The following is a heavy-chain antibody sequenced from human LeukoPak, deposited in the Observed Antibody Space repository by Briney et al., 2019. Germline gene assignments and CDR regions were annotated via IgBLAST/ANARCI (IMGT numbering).Heavy chain of an antibody. CDR1: GYTFTSYD. J-gene: IGHJ6*02. V-gene: IGHV1-8*01. Sequence: ASVKVSCKASGYTFTSYDINWVRQATGQGLEWMGWMNPNSGNTGYAQKFQGRVTMTRNTSISTAYMELSSLRSEDTAVYYCARGQGLDSSGWYLYYYGMDVWGQGTTVTVSS. D-gene: IGHD6-19*01. CDR3: ARGQGLDSSGWYLYYYGMDV. CDR2: MNPNSGNT.